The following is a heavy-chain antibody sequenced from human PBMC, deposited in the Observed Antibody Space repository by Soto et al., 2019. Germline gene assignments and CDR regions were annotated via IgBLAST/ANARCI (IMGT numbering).Heavy chain of an antibody. V-gene: IGHV4-4*07. J-gene: IGHJ4*02. CDR2: IYTSGST. D-gene: IGHD3-22*01. Sequence: PSETLSLTCTVSGGSISSYYWSWIRQPAGKGLEWIGRIYTSGSTNYNPSLKSRVTMSVDTSKNQFSLKLSSVTAADTAVYYCARGGHYYDSSGYDYWGQGTLVTVSS. CDR3: ARGGHYYDSSGYDY. CDR1: GGSISSYY.